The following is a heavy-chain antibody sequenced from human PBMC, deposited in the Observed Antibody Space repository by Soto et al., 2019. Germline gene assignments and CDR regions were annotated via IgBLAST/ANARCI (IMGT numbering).Heavy chain of an antibody. V-gene: IGHV3-21*01. CDR1: GFTFSSYS. CDR2: ISSSSSYI. CDR3: ARGEGYCSSTSCKGGMDV. Sequence: EVQLVESGGGLVKPGGSLRLSCAASGFTFSSYSMNWVRQAPGKGLEWVSSISSSSSYIYYADSVKGRFTISRANAKNSXXLQMNSLRAEDTAVYYCARGEGYCSSTSCKGGMDVWGQGTTVTVSS. J-gene: IGHJ6*02. D-gene: IGHD2-2*01.